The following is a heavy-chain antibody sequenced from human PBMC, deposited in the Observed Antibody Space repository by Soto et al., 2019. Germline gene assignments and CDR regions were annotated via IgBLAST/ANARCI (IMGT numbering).Heavy chain of an antibody. D-gene: IGHD3-22*01. CDR3: ARERVVDNYYYYGMDV. CDR1: VGSISSYY. Sequence: SETLSLTCTVSVGSISSYYWSWIRQPPWKGLEWIAYIYYSGSTNYNPSLKSRVTISVDTSKNQFSLKLSSVTAADTAVYYCARERVVDNYYYYGMDVWGQGTTVTVSS. V-gene: IGHV4-59*01. CDR2: IYYSGST. J-gene: IGHJ6*02.